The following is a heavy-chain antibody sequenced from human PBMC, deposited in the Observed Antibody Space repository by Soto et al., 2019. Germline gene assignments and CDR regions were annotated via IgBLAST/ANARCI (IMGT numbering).Heavy chain of an antibody. CDR2: ISAHNGDT. D-gene: IGHD3-22*01. J-gene: IGHJ4*02. V-gene: IGHV1-18*04. Sequence: AAVKVSCKASGYSFATYGFSWVRQAPGQGLECVGWISAHNGDTHYSQKFQGRVTLTTDTSTNTGYMELRSLTSDDTAVYFCATEPIYYNDGSGYYPLGHWGQGTLVTVSS. CDR3: ATEPIYYNDGSGYYPLGH. CDR1: GYSFATYG.